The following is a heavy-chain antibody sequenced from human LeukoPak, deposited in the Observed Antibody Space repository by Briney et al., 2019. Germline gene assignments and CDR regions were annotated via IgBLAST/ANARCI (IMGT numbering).Heavy chain of an antibody. V-gene: IGHV4-31*03. D-gene: IGHD2-2*01. CDR1: GGSISSDAYF. CDR2: ISYSGST. Sequence: PSETLSLTCTVSGGSISSDAYFWSWIRQHPGKGLEWIGYISYSGSTYYNPSLKSRITISVDTSKNQFSLNLSSVTAAGTAVYFCAAIVVVPPAIAYWGQGTLVTVSS. J-gene: IGHJ4*02. CDR3: AAIVVVPPAIAY.